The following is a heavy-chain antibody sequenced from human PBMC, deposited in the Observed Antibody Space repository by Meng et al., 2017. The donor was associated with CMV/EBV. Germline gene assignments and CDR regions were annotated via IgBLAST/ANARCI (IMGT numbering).Heavy chain of an antibody. CDR1: VGTFSSYT. V-gene: IGHV1-69*04. CDR3: AREEAARPGWYCFDY. Sequence: SVTVSCQASVGTFSSYTISWVRPAPGQGREWMGRIIPILGIANYTQKFQGRVTITADKSTSTAYMEQSSLRSEDTAVYYYAREEAARPGWYCFDYWGQGTLVTVSS. D-gene: IGHD6-25*01. CDR2: IIPILGIA. J-gene: IGHJ4*02.